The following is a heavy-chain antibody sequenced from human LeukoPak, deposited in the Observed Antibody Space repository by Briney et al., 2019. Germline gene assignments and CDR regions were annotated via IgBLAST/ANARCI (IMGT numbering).Heavy chain of an antibody. CDR3: ARDAPTHYYYYGMDV. CDR1: GFTFSSYS. J-gene: IGHJ6*02. V-gene: IGHV3-48*01. Sequence: GGSLSLSCAASGFTFSSYSMNWVRQAPGKGLECVSTIVRTITTTYYADSVKGRFTISRDNSKNTLYLQMNSLRAEDTAVYYCARDAPTHYYYYGMDVWGQGTTVTVSS. CDR2: IVRTITTT.